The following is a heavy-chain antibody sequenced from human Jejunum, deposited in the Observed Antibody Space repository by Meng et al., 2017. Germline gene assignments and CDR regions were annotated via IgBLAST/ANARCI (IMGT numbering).Heavy chain of an antibody. J-gene: IGHJ5*02. D-gene: IGHD6-13*01. Sequence: QITLKESGPTLWKPTQTLTLTCTFSGFSLSTSGVGVGWIRQPPGKALECLALIYWDDDKRYNPSLKNRLTITKDTSKNQVVLTMTNMDPVDTATYYCAHRLAYSSNYNVGWFDPWGQGTLVTVSS. CDR1: GFSLSTSGVG. V-gene: IGHV2-5*02. CDR3: AHRLAYSSNYNVGWFDP. CDR2: IYWDDDK.